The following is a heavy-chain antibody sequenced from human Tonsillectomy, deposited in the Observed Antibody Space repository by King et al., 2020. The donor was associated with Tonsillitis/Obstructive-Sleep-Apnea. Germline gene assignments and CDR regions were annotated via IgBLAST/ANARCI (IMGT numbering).Heavy chain of an antibody. CDR1: GHTFTYRY. CDR3: ARSDCGGDCYLDY. D-gene: IGHD2-21*01. Sequence: QLVQSGAEVKKTGSSVKVSCMASGHTFTYRYLHWVRQAPGQALEWMGWITPFTGNTNYAQKFQDRVTITRDRSMSTAYMEMSSLRSEDTAMYYCARSDCGGDCYLDYWGQGTLVTVSS. J-gene: IGHJ4*02. CDR2: ITPFTGNT. V-gene: IGHV1-45*02.